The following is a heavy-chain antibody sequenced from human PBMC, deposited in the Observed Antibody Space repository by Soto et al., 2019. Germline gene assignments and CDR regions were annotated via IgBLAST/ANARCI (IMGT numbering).Heavy chain of an antibody. D-gene: IGHD4-17*01. J-gene: IGHJ3*02. CDR3: AKETHGDYRLLGDALDI. V-gene: IGHV3-23*01. CDR1: GFTFSSYA. Sequence: GGSLRLSCAASGFTFSSYAMSWVRQAPGKGLEWVSAISGSGGSTYYADSVKGRFTISRDNSKNTLYLQMNSLRAEDTAVYYCAKETHGDYRLLGDALDIWGQGTMVTVSS. CDR2: ISGSGGST.